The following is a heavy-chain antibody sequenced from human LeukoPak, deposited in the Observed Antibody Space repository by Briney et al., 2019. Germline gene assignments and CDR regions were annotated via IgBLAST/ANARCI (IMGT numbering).Heavy chain of an antibody. D-gene: IGHD3-22*01. CDR1: GGSFSGYY. Sequence: SETLSLTCAVYGGSFSGYYWSWIRQPPGKGLEWIGYIYYSGSTNYNPSLKSRVTISVDTSKNQFSLKLSSVTAADTAVYYCARGPPPYYYDSSGYPTIWYFDLWGRGTLVTVSS. CDR3: ARGPPPYYYDSSGYPTIWYFDL. CDR2: IYYSGST. J-gene: IGHJ2*01. V-gene: IGHV4-59*08.